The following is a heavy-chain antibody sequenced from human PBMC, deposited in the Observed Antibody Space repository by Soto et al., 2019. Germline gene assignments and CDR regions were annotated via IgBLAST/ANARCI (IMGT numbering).Heavy chain of an antibody. CDR2: ISVYSGST. D-gene: IGHD6-19*01. CDR3: ARDSWGLAVPDYHYYAMDV. V-gene: IGHV1-18*04. Sequence: QAQLVQSGAEVKKPGASVRVSCEASGYTFTSYGISWVRQAPGQGLEWMGWISVYSGSTNYAQKLQGRVTMTTDRSTRAVYMELRSLRSDDTAVYYCARDSWGLAVPDYHYYAMDVWGQGTTVTV. J-gene: IGHJ6*02. CDR1: GYTFTSYG.